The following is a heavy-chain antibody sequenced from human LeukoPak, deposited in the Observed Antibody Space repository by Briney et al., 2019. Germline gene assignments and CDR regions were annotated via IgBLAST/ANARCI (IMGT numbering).Heavy chain of an antibody. CDR2: IYSGGST. CDR1: GFTFSSYW. Sequence: GGSLRLSCAASGFTFSSYWMSWVRQAPGKGLEWVSVIYSGGSTYYADSVKGRFTISRDNSKNTLYLQMNSLRAEDTAVYYCARGSGSYLHDAFDIWGQGTMVTVSS. CDR3: ARGSGSYLHDAFDI. V-gene: IGHV3-66*01. J-gene: IGHJ3*02. D-gene: IGHD1-26*01.